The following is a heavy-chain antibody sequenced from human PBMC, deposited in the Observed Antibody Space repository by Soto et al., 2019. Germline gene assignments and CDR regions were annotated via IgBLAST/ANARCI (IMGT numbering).Heavy chain of an antibody. CDR1: GFTFSSYS. V-gene: IGHV3-21*01. J-gene: IGHJ4*02. Sequence: EVQLVESGGGLVKPGGSLRLSCAASGFTFSSYSMNWVRQAPGKGLEWVSSISSSSSYIYYADSVKGRFTISRDNAKNSLYLQMNSLRAEDTAVYYCARDRDIVGLGGFDYWGQGTLVTVSS. CDR2: ISSSSSYI. D-gene: IGHD2-15*01. CDR3: ARDRDIVGLGGFDY.